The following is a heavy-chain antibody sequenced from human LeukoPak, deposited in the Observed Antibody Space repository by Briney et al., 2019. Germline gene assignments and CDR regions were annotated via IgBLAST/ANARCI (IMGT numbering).Heavy chain of an antibody. J-gene: IGHJ4*02. CDR2: INPNSGGT. V-gene: IGHV1-2*04. Sequence: WINPNSGGTNYAQKFQDWVTMTRDTSISTAYMQLSRLRSDDTAVYYCARESYGSGSYDYWGQGTLVTVSS. CDR3: ARESYGSGSYDY. D-gene: IGHD3-10*01.